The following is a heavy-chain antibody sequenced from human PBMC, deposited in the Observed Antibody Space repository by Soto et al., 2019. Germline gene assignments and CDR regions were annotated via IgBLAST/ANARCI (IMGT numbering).Heavy chain of an antibody. D-gene: IGHD2-2*01. Sequence: SETLSLTCTVSGGSISGSRYYWGWIRQPPGKGLEWIGSIYSSGSTYYNPSLKSRVTISVDTSKNQFSLKLSSVTAADTAVYYCARHRRSYAADAFDIWGQGTMVTVSS. J-gene: IGHJ3*02. V-gene: IGHV4-39*01. CDR1: GGSISGSRYY. CDR2: IYSSGST. CDR3: ARHRRSYAADAFDI.